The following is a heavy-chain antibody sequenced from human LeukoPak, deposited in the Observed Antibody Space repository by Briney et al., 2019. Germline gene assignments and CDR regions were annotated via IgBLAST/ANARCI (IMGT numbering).Heavy chain of an antibody. CDR2: IYTSGNT. J-gene: IGHJ6*02. CDR3: AAHYSESNGHFSHYYAMDV. D-gene: IGHD3-22*01. V-gene: IGHV4-4*08. CDR1: GGSFSGYY. Sequence: PSETLSLTCAVYGGSFSGYYWSWIRQPPGKGPEWVGSIYTSGNTNYNPSLKSRVNISVDTSKKQLSLKVSSVTAADTAVYFCAAHYSESNGHFSHYYAMDVWGPGTTVIVSS.